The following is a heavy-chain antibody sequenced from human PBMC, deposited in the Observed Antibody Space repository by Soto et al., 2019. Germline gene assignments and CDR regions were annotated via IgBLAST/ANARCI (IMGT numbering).Heavy chain of an antibody. CDR3: VYYYGSGSYYNWGDYYYGMDV. V-gene: IGHV4-39*01. D-gene: IGHD3-10*01. CDR1: GGSISSSSYY. Sequence: SETLSLTCTVSGGSISSSSYYWGWIRQPPGKGLEWIGSIYYSGSTYYNPSLKSRVTISVDTSKNQFSLKLSSVTAADTAVYYCVYYYGSGSYYNWGDYYYGMDVWGLGTTVTVSS. J-gene: IGHJ6*02. CDR2: IYYSGST.